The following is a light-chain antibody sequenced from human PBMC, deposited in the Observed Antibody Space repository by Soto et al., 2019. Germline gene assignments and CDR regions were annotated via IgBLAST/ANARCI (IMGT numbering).Light chain of an antibody. CDR2: DAS. J-gene: IGKJ5*01. Sequence: EIVLTQSPGTLSLSPGERATLSCRSSHSVSSSYLAWYQQKPGQAPRLLIYDASNRATGIPARFRGSGSGTDFTLTINSLEPEDFAVYYCQQRSNWPITFGQGTRLEIK. V-gene: IGKV3D-20*02. CDR1: HSVSSSY. CDR3: QQRSNWPIT.